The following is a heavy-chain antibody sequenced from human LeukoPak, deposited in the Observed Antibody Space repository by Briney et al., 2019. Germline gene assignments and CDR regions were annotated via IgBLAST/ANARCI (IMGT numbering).Heavy chain of an antibody. Sequence: ASVKVSCKGSGYTFTNYAVHWVRQAPGQRLEWLGWINPGNGDTKYSQNFQGRVTVPSDTSAATAYVELNSLTSEDTAVYYCARERWHCRVNCYSVYYYALDVWGQGTTVTVSS. CDR1: GYTFTNYA. D-gene: IGHD2-15*01. CDR2: INPGNGDT. J-gene: IGHJ6*02. CDR3: ARERWHCRVNCYSVYYYALDV. V-gene: IGHV1-3*01.